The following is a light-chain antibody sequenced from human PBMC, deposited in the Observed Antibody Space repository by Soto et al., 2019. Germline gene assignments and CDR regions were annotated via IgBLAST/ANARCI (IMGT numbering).Light chain of an antibody. CDR1: QGISSA. J-gene: IGKJ1*01. CDR3: LQDYNYHWT. Sequence: IQMTQSPSYLSASVGDRVTLTCRASQGISSALAWYQQKPGKAPKLLIYDAYSLESGVTSRFSGSGSGTDFTITISSLQPEDFATYYCLQDYNYHWTFGQGTKVDIK. CDR2: DAY. V-gene: IGKV1D-13*01.